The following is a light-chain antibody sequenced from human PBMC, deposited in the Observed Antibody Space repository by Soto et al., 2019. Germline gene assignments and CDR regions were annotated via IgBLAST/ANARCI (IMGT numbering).Light chain of an antibody. CDR1: SSDVGGYTY. J-gene: IGLJ1*01. Sequence: QSALTQPPSASGSPGQSVTISCTGTSSDVGGYTYISWYQQHPGKAPKLTIYEVNKRPSGVPDRFSGSKSGNTASLPVSGLQAEDEADYYCSSYAGTKHYVFGTGTKVTVL. V-gene: IGLV2-8*01. CDR3: SSYAGTKHYV. CDR2: EVN.